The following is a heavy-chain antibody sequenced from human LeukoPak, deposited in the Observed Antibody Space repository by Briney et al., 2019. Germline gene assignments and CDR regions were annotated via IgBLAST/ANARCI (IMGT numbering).Heavy chain of an antibody. CDR2: IKQDGSEK. D-gene: IGHD6-19*01. J-gene: IGHJ4*02. Sequence: GGSLRLSRAASGFTFTSYWMSWVRQAPGKGLEWVANIKQDGSEKYYVDSVKGRFTISRDNAKNSLYLQMNSLRAEDTAVYYCARVSKKQWLVGYYFDYWGQGTLVTVSS. CDR1: GFTFTSYW. CDR3: ARVSKKQWLVGYYFDY. V-gene: IGHV3-7*01.